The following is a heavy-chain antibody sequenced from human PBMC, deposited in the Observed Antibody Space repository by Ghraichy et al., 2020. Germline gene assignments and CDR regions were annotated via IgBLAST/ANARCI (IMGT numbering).Heavy chain of an antibody. Sequence: SETLSLTCVISGDSVSSKSAAWNWFSQSPSRGLEWLGRTYYRSKWNNDYAVSVTSRITINPDTSKNQFSLQLTSVTPGDTALYYFARDGNYDSVGYSRGFDYWGQGTLVTVSS. CDR2: TYYRSKWNN. V-gene: IGHV6-1*01. J-gene: IGHJ4*02. D-gene: IGHD3-22*01. CDR3: ARDGNYDSVGYSRGFDY. CDR1: GDSVSSKSAA.